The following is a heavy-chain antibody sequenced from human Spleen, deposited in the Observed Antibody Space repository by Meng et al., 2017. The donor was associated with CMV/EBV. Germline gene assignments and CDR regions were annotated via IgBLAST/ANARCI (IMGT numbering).Heavy chain of an antibody. CDR1: GFTFSDYY. Sequence: GESLKFSCAASGFTFSDYYMSWIRQAPGKGLEWVSYISSSGSTIYYADSVKGRFTISRDNAKNSLYLQMNSLRAEDTAVYYCARPGQDDSSGYYEWGQGTLVTVSS. CDR3: ARPGQDDSSGYYE. V-gene: IGHV3-11*01. D-gene: IGHD3-22*01. CDR2: ISSSGSTI. J-gene: IGHJ4*02.